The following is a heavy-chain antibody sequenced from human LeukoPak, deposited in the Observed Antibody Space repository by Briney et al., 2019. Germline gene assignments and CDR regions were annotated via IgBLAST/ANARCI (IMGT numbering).Heavy chain of an antibody. Sequence: GGSLRLSCAASGFTFSSYWMHCVRQAPGKGLVWVSRINSDGSSTSYADSVKGRFTISRDNAKNTLYLQMNSLRAEDTAVYYCARDRSDYGFDYWGQGTLVTVSS. CDR1: GFTFSSYW. J-gene: IGHJ4*02. CDR3: ARDRSDYGFDY. V-gene: IGHV3-74*01. D-gene: IGHD4-17*01. CDR2: INSDGSST.